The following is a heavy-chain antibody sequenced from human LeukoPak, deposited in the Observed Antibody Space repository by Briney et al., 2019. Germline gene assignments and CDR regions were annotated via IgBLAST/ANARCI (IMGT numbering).Heavy chain of an antibody. CDR2: INHSGSA. J-gene: IGHJ3*01. V-gene: IGHV4-34*01. CDR3: ARPSPPLVT. D-gene: IGHD2/OR15-2a*01. CDR1: GGSFSGYY. Sequence: PSETLSLTCAVYGGSFSGYYWSWIRQPPGKGLEWIGEINHSGSANYNPSLKSRVTISVDTSKNQFSLKLSSVTAADTAVYYCARPSPPLVTWGQGTMVTVSS.